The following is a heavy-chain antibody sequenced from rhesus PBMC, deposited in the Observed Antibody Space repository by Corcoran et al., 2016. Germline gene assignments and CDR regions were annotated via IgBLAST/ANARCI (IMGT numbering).Heavy chain of an antibody. CDR3: ARGSNYVDYFDY. J-gene: IGHJ4*01. V-gene: IGHV2-174*01. CDR1: GFSLTTSGMG. D-gene: IGHD4-29*01. CDR2: IYLDDDK. Sequence: QVTLKESGPALVKPTQTLTLTCTFSGFSLTTSGMGVGWIRQPPGKALEWLALIYLDDDKRYSTSLQSRLTSSKDTSKNQVVITMTNMDPVDTATYYCARGSNYVDYFDYWGQGVLVTVSS.